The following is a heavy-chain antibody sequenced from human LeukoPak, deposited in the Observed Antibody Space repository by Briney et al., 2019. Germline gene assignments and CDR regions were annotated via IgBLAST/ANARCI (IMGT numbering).Heavy chain of an antibody. CDR3: ARDGGYSYGFFNSFDY. CDR2: ISSSSSYI. V-gene: IGHV3-21*01. J-gene: IGHJ4*01. D-gene: IGHD5-18*01. Sequence: PGGSLRLSCAASGFTFSSYSMNWVRQAPGKGLEWVSSISSSSSYIYYADSVKGRFTISRDNAKNSLYLQMNSLRAEDTAVYYCARDGGYSYGFFNSFDYWGQGTLVTVSS. CDR1: GFTFSSYS.